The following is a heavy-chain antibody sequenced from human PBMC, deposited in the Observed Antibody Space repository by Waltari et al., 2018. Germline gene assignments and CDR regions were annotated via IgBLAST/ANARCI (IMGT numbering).Heavy chain of an antibody. CDR3: ARNGNWDFDY. D-gene: IGHD7-27*01. CDR2: IKYDGSES. CDR1: GFSYSNYW. J-gene: IGHJ4*02. V-gene: IGHV3-7*01. Sequence: EVQLVESGGGLVQTGESLRLYCAASGFSYSNYWMMWVRQAPGKGLEWVANIKYDGSESYYVDSVKDRFTISRDNAKNSLFLQMNSLRADDTGVYFCARNGNWDFDYWGQGTLVTVSS.